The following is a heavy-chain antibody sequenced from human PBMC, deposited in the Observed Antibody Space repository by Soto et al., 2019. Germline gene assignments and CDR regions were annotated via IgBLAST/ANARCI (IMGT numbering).Heavy chain of an antibody. CDR1: GATFGSYP. CDR2: IIPIPGTA. J-gene: IGHJ6*02. D-gene: IGHD2-2*01. CDR3: ARSQGSSTSLEIYYYYYYGMDV. V-gene: IGHV1-69*13. Sequence: SVKDSSKSSGATFGSYPISWVRQAPGQGLEWMGGIIPIPGTANYAQKFQGRVTIAADESTSTAYMELSSLRSEDTAVYYCARSQGSSTSLEIYYYYYYGMDVWGQGTTVTVSS.